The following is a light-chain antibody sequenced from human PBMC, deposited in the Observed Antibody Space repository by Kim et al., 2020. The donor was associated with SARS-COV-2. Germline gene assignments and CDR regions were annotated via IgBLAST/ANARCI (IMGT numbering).Light chain of an antibody. V-gene: IGLV3-21*04. CDR1: NIGSKS. J-gene: IGLJ1*01. CDR2: YDR. Sequence: SYELTQPPSVSVAPGETATITCGGSNIGSKSVHWYQQKPGQAPVLIIYYDRDRPSRIPERFSGSNSGNTATLTISRVEAGDEADYYCHVWDSFSDHVFRTGTKVAVL. CDR3: HVWDSFSDHV.